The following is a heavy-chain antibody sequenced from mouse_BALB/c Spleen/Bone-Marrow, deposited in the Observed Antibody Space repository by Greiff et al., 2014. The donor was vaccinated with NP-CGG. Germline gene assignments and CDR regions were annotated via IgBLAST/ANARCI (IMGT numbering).Heavy chain of an antibody. CDR1: GYAFTNYL. J-gene: IGHJ4*01. D-gene: IGHD2-4*01. V-gene: IGHV1-54*01. Sequence: QVQLQQPGAELVRPGTSVKVSCKASGYAFTNYLIEWVKQRPGQGLEWIGVINPGSDGTNYNEKFKGKATLTADKSSSTAYMQLSSLTSDDSAVYFCARDGDYDEGYAMDYWGQGTSVTVSS. CDR3: ARDGDYDEGYAMDY. CDR2: INPGSDGT.